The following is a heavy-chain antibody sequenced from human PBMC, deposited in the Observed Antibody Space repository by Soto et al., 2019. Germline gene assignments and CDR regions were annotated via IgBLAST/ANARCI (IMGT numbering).Heavy chain of an antibody. J-gene: IGHJ4*02. D-gene: IGHD6-13*01. CDR2: ISVYYGYS. CDR3: ARNSSTWSDF. CDR1: GYSFTNYG. V-gene: IGHV1-18*01. Sequence: QVHLVQSAAEVKKPGASVKVSCKTSGYSFTNYGISWVRQAPGQGLQWMGWISVYYGYSNYAQKFQDRVTLTTDTSRSTAYMELTNLRSDDTAVYYCARNSSTWSDFWGQGTLVTVSS.